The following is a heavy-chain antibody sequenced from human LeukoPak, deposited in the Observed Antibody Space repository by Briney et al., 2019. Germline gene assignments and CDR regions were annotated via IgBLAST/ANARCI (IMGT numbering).Heavy chain of an antibody. CDR3: ARDATMVRGVIITSDY. Sequence: PGGSLRLSCAASGIILSSYWMSWVRQAPGKGLEWVANIKQDGSEKWYVDSVKGRFTISRDNAKNSLYLQMNSLRVEDTAVYYCARDATMVRGVIITSDYWGQGTLVTVSS. CDR1: GIILSSYW. V-gene: IGHV3-7*01. J-gene: IGHJ4*02. D-gene: IGHD3-10*01. CDR2: IKQDGSEK.